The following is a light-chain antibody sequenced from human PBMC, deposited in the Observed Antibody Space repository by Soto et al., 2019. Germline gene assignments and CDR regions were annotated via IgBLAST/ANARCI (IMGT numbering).Light chain of an antibody. CDR1: QSVSSSY. CDR2: GAS. CDR3: QQYGSSPPMIT. V-gene: IGKV3-20*01. Sequence: EIMLSQSPGTLSLSPGERATLSCRASQSVSSSYLAWYQQKPGQAPRLLIYGASSRATGIPDRFSGGGSGTDFTLTISRLEPEDFAVYYCQQYGSSPPMITFGQGTRLEIK. J-gene: IGKJ5*01.